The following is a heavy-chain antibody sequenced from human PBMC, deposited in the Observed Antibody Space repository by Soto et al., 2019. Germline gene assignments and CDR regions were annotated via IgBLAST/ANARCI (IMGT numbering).Heavy chain of an antibody. CDR2: IYVTGAV. CDR3: ARLRIATNNYKWFDP. J-gene: IGHJ5*02. D-gene: IGHD2-21*01. CDR1: GAALNSGNYY. Sequence: SETLSLTCSVSGAALNSGNYYWSWIRQVPGKGLEWIGHIYVTGAVDYNPSLRDRITISQDTSERQFSLNLRLVTAADTAVYYCARLRIATNNYKWFDPWGQGALVTVSS. V-gene: IGHV4-31*03.